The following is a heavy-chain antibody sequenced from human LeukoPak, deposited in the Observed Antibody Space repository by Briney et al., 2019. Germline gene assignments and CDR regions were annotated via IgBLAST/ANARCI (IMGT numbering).Heavy chain of an antibody. CDR2: IFYSGST. CDR1: GGSFSGYY. J-gene: IGHJ4*02. CDR3: ATRGYSYGRGDY. D-gene: IGHD5-18*01. V-gene: IGHV4-34*12. Sequence: SETLSLTCAVYGGSFSGYYWSWIRQPPGKGLEWIGNIFYSGSTYYSPSLKSRVTISLDTSRNQFSLKLSSVTAADTAVYYCATRGYSYGRGDYWGQGTLVTVSS.